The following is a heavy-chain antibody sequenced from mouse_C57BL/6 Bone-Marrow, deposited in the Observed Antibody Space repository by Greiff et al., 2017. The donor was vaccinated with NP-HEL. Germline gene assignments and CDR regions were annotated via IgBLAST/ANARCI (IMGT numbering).Heavy chain of an antibody. CDR3: ARRTTVVATDWYFDV. CDR1: GFTFSDYY. J-gene: IGHJ1*03. CDR2: ISNGGGST. D-gene: IGHD1-1*01. Sequence: EVKVEESGGGLVQPGGSLKLSCAASGFTFSDYYMYWVRQTPEKRLEWVAYISNGGGSTYYPDTVKGRFTISRDNAKNTLYLQMSRLKSEDTAMYYCARRTTVVATDWYFDVWGTGTTVTVSS. V-gene: IGHV5-12*01.